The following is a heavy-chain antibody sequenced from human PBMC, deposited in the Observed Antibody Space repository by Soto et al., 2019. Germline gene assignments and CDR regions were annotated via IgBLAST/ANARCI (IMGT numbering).Heavy chain of an antibody. CDR3: AMVDNYATPTPQDV. CDR1: GYIFVNFG. D-gene: IGHD5-12*01. J-gene: IGHJ6*02. V-gene: IGHV1-18*01. CDR2: IRPYSGNT. Sequence: QVQLVQSGDEVRKPGSSVKVSFKAYGYIFVNFGIAWVRQAHGRGLEWMGWIRPYSGNTHYASKVQGRLTMTTDTSTSTAYMDLGSLTSDDTAVYYCAMVDNYATPTPQDVWGQGTTVTVSS.